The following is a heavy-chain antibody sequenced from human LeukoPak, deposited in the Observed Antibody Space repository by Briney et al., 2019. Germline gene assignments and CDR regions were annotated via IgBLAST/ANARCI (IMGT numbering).Heavy chain of an antibody. J-gene: IGHJ4*02. D-gene: IGHD3-16*01. V-gene: IGHV3-48*03. CDR2: ISSSGSTI. CDR1: GFTFSSYE. CDR3: ARVRRRHRGELDY. Sequence: GGSLRLSCAASGFTFSSYEMNWVRQAPGKGLEWVSYISSSGSTIYYADSVKGRFTISRDNAKNSLYLRMNSLRAEDTAVYYCARVRRRHRGELDYWGQGTLVTVSS.